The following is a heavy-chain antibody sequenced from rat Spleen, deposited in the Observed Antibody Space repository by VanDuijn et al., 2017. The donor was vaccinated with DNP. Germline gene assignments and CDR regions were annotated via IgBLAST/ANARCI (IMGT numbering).Heavy chain of an antibody. CDR1: GFTFSDYY. D-gene: IGHD1-2*01. CDR2: VATNGGNT. J-gene: IGHJ3*01. Sequence: EVQLVESGGGLVQPGRSLKLSCAASGFTFSDYYMAWVRQAPTKGLEWVATVATNGGNTYYRDSVKGRFTVSRDNAKSSLYLQMDSLRSGDTATYYCVRPLGYSSYGFAYWGQGTLVTVSS. CDR3: VRPLGYSSYGFAY. V-gene: IGHV5-25*01.